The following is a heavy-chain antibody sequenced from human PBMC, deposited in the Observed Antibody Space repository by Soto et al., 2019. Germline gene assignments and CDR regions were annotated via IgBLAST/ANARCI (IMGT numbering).Heavy chain of an antibody. CDR3: ARDRSYYDSSGYPGGWFDP. CDR1: GYSISIGYY. V-gene: IGHV4-38-2*02. CDR2: IYHSGST. J-gene: IGHJ5*02. Sequence: SETLSLTCAVSGYSISIGYYGGWIRQPPVKGLEWIGSIYHSGSTYYNPSLKSRVTISVDTSKNQFSLKLSSVTAADTAVYYCARDRSYYDSSGYPGGWFDPWGQGTMVTVSS. D-gene: IGHD3-22*01.